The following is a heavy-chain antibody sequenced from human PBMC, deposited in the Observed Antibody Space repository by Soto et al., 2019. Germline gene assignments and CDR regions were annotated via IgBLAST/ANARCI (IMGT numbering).Heavy chain of an antibody. V-gene: IGHV4-34*01. CDR3: ALGEYSSSSWYYYYGMGV. J-gene: IGHJ6*02. D-gene: IGHD6-6*01. CDR1: GGSFSGYY. CDR2: INHSGST. Sequence: PSETLSLTCAVYGGSFSGYYWSWIRHPPGKGLEWIGEINHSGSTNYNPSLKSRVTISVDTSKNQFSLKLSSVTAADTAVYYCALGEYSSSSWYYYYGMGVWGQGTTVTVSS.